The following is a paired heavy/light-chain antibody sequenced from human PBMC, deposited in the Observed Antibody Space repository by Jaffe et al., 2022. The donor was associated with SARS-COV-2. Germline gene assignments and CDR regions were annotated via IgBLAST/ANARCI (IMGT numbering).Heavy chain of an antibody. CDR2: FYYSGST. J-gene: IGHJ4*02. V-gene: IGHV4-39*01. Sequence: QLQLQESGPGLVKPSETLSLTCTVSGGSISSTGYYWGWIRQPPGKGLEWIGSFYYSGSTYYNPSLKSRVTISIDTSKNQFSLKLTSVTAADTAVYYCARHPTGTQYRFDYWGQGTLVTVSS. D-gene: IGHD1-1*01. CDR1: GGSISSTGYY. CDR3: ARHPTGTQYRFDY.
Light chain of an antibody. CDR2: DVS. V-gene: IGLV2-14*01. CDR3: SSYTSSSTRV. Sequence: QSALTQPASVSGSPGQSITISCTGTSGDVGGYDYVSWYQQHPGKAPKLMIYDVSYRPSGVSNRFSGSKSGNTASLTISGLQAEDEADYYCSSYTSSSTRVFGGGTKLTVL. CDR1: SGDVGGYDY. J-gene: IGLJ3*02.